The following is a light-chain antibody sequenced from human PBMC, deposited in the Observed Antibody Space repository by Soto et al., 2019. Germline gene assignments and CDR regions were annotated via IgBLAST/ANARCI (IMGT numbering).Light chain of an antibody. CDR1: QSIGKN. V-gene: IGKV1-39*01. J-gene: IGKJ5*01. CDR2: GAS. CDR3: QQTLSTPIT. Sequence: DIQMTQSPSSLSAFVGDSVTITCRASQSIGKNLNWYQQTPGRAPKLLISGASTLRTGVPATFSGSGSGTDFTLSIDNLQPQDFATYSCQQTLSTPITFGQGTRLEMK.